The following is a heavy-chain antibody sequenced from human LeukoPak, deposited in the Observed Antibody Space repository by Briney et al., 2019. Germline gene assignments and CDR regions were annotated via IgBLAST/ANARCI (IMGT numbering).Heavy chain of an antibody. Sequence: GGSLRLSCAASGFTFDSYAMHWVRQAPGKGLQWVAVIWYDGSSKYYADSVKGRFTISRDNSKNTLYLQMNSLRAEDTAVYYCARDPSTRQYTKSFSRDYWGRGTLVTVSS. CDR1: GFTFDSYA. V-gene: IGHV3-33*01. J-gene: IGHJ4*01. D-gene: IGHD2-2*02. CDR3: ARDPSTRQYTKSFSRDY. CDR2: IWYDGSSK.